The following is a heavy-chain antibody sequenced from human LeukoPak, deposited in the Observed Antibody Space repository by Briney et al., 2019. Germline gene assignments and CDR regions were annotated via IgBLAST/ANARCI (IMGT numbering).Heavy chain of an antibody. D-gene: IGHD3-3*01. CDR2: INTKSGRT. CDR1: GYSFTDYY. Sequence: GASVKVSCKTSGYSFTDYYIHWVRQAPGQGLEWMGWINTKSGRTSSARKFQGRVTMTRDPSITTVYMDMAWLTSDDTAIYFCARADFIDAGPYLIGPWSQGTLVTVSS. V-gene: IGHV1-2*02. CDR3: ARADFIDAGPYLIGP. J-gene: IGHJ5*02.